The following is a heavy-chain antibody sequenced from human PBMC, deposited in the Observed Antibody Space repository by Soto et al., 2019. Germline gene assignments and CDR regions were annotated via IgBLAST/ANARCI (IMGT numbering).Heavy chain of an antibody. J-gene: IGHJ4*02. V-gene: IGHV4-59*01. CDR3: VRDLNGSGDY. CDR2: IFHSLGA. CDR1: GGSTTSDY. Sequence: SETLSLTCTVSGGSTTSDYWSWIRQPPGKGLEWLGYIFHSLGAKYNPSLGGRGTISLDTSKDQLSLSLRSVTAADTAIYFCVRDLNGSGDYWGQGTLVTVSS. D-gene: IGHD3-10*01.